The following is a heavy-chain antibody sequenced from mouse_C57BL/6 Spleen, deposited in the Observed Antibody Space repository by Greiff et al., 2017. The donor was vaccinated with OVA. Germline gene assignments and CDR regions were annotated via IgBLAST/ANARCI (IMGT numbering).Heavy chain of an antibody. CDR3: TRLRPPYYFDY. J-gene: IGHJ2*01. CDR1: GFTFSDAW. CDR2: IRNKANNHAT. Sequence: EVKLMESGGGLVQPGGSMKLSCAASGFTFSDAWMDWVRQSPEKGLEWVAEIRNKANNHATYYAESVKGRFTISRDDSKSSVYLQMNSLRAEDTGIYYCTRLRPPYYFDYWGQGTTLTVSS. V-gene: IGHV6-6*01. D-gene: IGHD2-4*01.